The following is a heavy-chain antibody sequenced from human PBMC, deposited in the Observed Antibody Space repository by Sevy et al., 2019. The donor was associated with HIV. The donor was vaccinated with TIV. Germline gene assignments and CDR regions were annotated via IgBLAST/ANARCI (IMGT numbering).Heavy chain of an antibody. D-gene: IGHD3-22*01. V-gene: IGHV3-13*01. CDR1: GFTFSSYD. Sequence: GGSLRLSCAASGFTFSSYDMHWVRQATGKGLEWVSAIGTAGDTYYPGSVKGRFTISRENAKNSLYLQMNILRAGDTAVYYCARAIFSYYYDSSDGAFDIWGQGTMVTVSS. CDR3: ARAIFSYYYDSSDGAFDI. J-gene: IGHJ3*02. CDR2: IGTAGDT.